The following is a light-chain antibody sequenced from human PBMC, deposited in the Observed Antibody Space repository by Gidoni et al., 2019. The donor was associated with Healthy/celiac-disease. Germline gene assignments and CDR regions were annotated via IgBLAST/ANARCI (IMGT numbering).Light chain of an antibody. Sequence: DIQMTQSPSSLSASVGDRVTITCRVSQSISSYLNWYQQKPGKAPKLLIYAASSWQSGVPSRFSGSGSGTDFTFTISSLQPEDFATYYCQQSYSTPRTFGQGTKVEIK. J-gene: IGKJ1*01. CDR1: QSISSY. CDR3: QQSYSTPRT. V-gene: IGKV1-39*01. CDR2: AAS.